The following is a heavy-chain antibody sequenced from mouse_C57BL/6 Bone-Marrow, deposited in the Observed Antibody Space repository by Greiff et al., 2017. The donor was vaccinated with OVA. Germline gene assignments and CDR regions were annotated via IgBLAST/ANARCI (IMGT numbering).Heavy chain of an antibody. CDR1: GYTFTSYW. Sequence: QVQLQQPGAELVRPGSSVKLSCKASGYTFTSYWMDWVKQRPGQGLEWIGNIYPSDSETHYNQKFKDKATLTADKSSSTAYMQLSSLTSEDSAVYFCARDYYGSSYSPFDYWGQGTTLTVSS. V-gene: IGHV1-61*01. CDR2: IYPSDSET. J-gene: IGHJ2*01. CDR3: ARDYYGSSYSPFDY. D-gene: IGHD1-1*01.